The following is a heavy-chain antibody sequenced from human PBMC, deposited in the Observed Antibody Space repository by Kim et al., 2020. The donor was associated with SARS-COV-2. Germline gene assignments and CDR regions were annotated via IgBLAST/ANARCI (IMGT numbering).Heavy chain of an antibody. D-gene: IGHD2-2*01. CDR3: ARALGGRYQLLHFDY. Sequence: PSLQSQVTISVDTSNTQFALNLSSVTAADTAVYYCARALGGRYQLLHFDYWGQGTLVTVSS. V-gene: IGHV4-34*01. J-gene: IGHJ4*02.